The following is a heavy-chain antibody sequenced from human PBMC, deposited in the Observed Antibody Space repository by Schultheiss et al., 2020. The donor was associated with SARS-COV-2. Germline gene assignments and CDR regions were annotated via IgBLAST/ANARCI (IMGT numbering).Heavy chain of an antibody. V-gene: IGHV4-59*01. D-gene: IGHD5-18*01. CDR1: GGSFSGYY. J-gene: IGHJ4*02. Sequence: SETLSLTCAVYGGSFSGYYWSWIRQPPGKGLEWIGYIYYSGSTKYNPSLKSRVTISVDTSKNQFSLKLSSATAADTAVYYCAMSGYSYSSFDYWGQGSLVTVSS. CDR2: IYYSGST. CDR3: AMSGYSYSSFDY.